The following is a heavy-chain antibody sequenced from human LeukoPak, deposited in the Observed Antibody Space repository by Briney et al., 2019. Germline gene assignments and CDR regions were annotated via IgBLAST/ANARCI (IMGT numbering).Heavy chain of an antibody. D-gene: IGHD2-2*01. V-gene: IGHV3-53*01. CDR1: GFTVSSNY. J-gene: IGHJ5*02. CDR3: ARRRRYCSSTSCYDWFDP. CDR2: IHSGGST. Sequence: GGSLRLSCAASGFTVSSNYMSWVRQAPGMGLEWVSVIHSGGSTYYADSVKGRFTISRDNSKNTLYLQMNSLRAEDTAVYYCARRRRYCSSTSCYDWFDPWGQGTLVTVSS.